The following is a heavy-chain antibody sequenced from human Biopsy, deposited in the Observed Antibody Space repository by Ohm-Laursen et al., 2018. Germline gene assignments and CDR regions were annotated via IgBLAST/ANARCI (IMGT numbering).Heavy chain of an antibody. CDR2: VYYTGST. J-gene: IGHJ2*01. V-gene: IGHV4-59*01. D-gene: IGHD3-22*01. CDR3: ARDRGYYSDRTVPGYFDL. CDR1: DDSIRSYY. Sequence: SDTLSLTCTVSDDSIRSYYWSWIRQPPGKGREWIGYVYYTGSTDYNPSLQSRVTISVDTSKNHFSLRLRSVTPADTAIYYCARDRGYYSDRTVPGYFDLWGRGTLVTVSS.